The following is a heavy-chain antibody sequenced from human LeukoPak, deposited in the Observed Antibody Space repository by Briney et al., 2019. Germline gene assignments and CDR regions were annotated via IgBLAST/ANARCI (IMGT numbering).Heavy chain of an antibody. V-gene: IGHV3-74*01. CDR2: INPDGSST. CDR1: GFIFSSYW. D-gene: IGHD6-19*01. J-gene: IGHJ4*02. CDR3: TTDSGWTGY. Sequence: GGSLRLSCAASGFIFSSYWIHWVRQAPGKGLVWVSRINPDGSSTTYADSVRGRFTISRDNAKNRLYLQMNSLKTEDTAVYYCTTDSGWTGYWGQGTLVTVSS.